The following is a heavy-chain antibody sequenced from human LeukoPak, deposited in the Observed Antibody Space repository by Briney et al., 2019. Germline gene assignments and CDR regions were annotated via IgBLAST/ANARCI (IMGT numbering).Heavy chain of an antibody. V-gene: IGHV4-30-2*01. CDR3: AREGGTHCSGGSCYPY. CDR1: GGSISSGGYS. Sequence: SETLSLTCAVSGGSISSGGYSWSWIRQPPGKGLEWIGYIYHSGSTYYNPSLKSRVTISVVRSKNQFSLKLSSVTAADTAVYYCAREGGTHCSGGSCYPYWGQGTLVTVSS. D-gene: IGHD2-15*01. CDR2: IYHSGST. J-gene: IGHJ4*02.